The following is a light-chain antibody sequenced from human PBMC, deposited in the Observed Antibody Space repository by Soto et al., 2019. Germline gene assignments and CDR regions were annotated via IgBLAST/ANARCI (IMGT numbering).Light chain of an antibody. CDR3: ATWDDSLNGPV. J-gene: IGLJ2*01. CDR1: SSNIGSNT. V-gene: IGLV1-44*01. CDR2: SNN. Sequence: QSVLTQPPSASGTPGQRVTISCSGSSSNIGSNTVNWYQQLPGTAPKLLIYSNNQRPSGVPDRFSGSKSVTSASLAISGLQSEDEADYYCATWDDSLNGPVFGEGPSSPS.